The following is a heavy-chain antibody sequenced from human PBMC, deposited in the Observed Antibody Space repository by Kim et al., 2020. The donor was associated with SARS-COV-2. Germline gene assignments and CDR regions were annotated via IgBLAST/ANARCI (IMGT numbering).Heavy chain of an antibody. CDR1: GGSISSGGYY. Sequence: SETLSLTCTVSGGSISSGGYYWSWIRQHPGKGLEWIGYIYYSGSTYYNPSLKSRVTISVDTSKNQFSLKLSSVTAADTAVCYCARIKRSVLRFLEWGYYMDVWGKGTTVTVSS. D-gene: IGHD3-3*01. J-gene: IGHJ6*03. CDR2: IYYSGST. CDR3: ARIKRSVLRFLEWGYYMDV. V-gene: IGHV4-31*03.